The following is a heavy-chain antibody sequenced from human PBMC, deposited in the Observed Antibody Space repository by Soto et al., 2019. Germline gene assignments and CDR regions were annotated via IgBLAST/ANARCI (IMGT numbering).Heavy chain of an antibody. Sequence: QVQLQESGPGLVKPSQTLSLTCTVSGDSITNSDYYWNWIRQSPGKGLEWIASIDYSGNTYYNPSLKSRVVISADTSKNLFSLKLRSVTAADTALYFCARDVPYYYGFDVWGQGTTVTVSS. V-gene: IGHV4-30-4*01. CDR1: GDSITNSDYY. CDR3: ARDVPYYYGFDV. CDR2: IDYSGNT. J-gene: IGHJ6*02.